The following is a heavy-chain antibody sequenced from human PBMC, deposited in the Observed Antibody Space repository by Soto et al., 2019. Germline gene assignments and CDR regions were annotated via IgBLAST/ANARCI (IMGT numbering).Heavy chain of an antibody. V-gene: IGHV3-30*18. CDR2: ISNDGSYK. J-gene: IGHJ4*02. Sequence: QVQLVESGGGVVHPGGSLRLSCVASGFTFSNYCMHWVRQAPGKGLEWVALISNDGSYKYSADSVKGPFTISRENSKKTLYLERNRLRGEDTAVYYCAKPMLKSSWYYFENWGQGTLVPVST. CDR3: AKPMLKSSWYYFEN. D-gene: IGHD6-13*01. CDR1: GFTFSNYC.